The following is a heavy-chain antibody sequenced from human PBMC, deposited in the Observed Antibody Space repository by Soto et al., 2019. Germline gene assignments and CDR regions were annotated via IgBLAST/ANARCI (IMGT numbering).Heavy chain of an antibody. CDR3: ARPQFSGTYHDTFNI. D-gene: IGHD1-26*01. CDR2: IYYSGTT. CDR1: GASVISTKW. Sequence: SETLSLTCAVSGASVISTKWWSWVRQSPGKGLEWIGYIYYSGTTNYNPSLKSRVTISVDTSKNLFSLKLTSVTAADTAMYYCARPQFSGTYHDTFNIWGQGTMVTVSS. V-gene: IGHV4-4*02. J-gene: IGHJ3*02.